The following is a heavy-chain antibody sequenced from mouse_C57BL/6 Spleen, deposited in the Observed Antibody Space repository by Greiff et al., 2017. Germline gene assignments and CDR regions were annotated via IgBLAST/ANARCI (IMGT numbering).Heavy chain of an antibody. CDR3: ARRELGDY. Sequence: QVQLQQSGAELARPGASVTLSCKASGYTFTSYGISWVKQRTGQGLEWIGEIYPRSGNTYYNEKFKGKATLTADKSSSKAYMELRSLTAEDSAVYFCARRELGDYWGQGTTLTVSS. CDR2: IYPRSGNT. V-gene: IGHV1-81*01. D-gene: IGHD4-1*01. CDR1: GYTFTSYG. J-gene: IGHJ2*01.